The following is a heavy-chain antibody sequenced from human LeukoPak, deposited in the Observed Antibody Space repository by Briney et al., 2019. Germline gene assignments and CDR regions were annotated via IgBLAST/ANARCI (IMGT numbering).Heavy chain of an antibody. Sequence: ASVKVSCKASGYTFTSYYMHWVRQAPGQGLEWMGWMNPNSGNTGYAQKFQGRVTMTRNTSISTAYMELSSLRSEDTAVYYCARGLGTNHEFDPWGQGTLVTVSS. D-gene: IGHD1-14*01. V-gene: IGHV1-8*02. CDR2: MNPNSGNT. J-gene: IGHJ5*02. CDR1: GYTFTSYY. CDR3: ARGLGTNHEFDP.